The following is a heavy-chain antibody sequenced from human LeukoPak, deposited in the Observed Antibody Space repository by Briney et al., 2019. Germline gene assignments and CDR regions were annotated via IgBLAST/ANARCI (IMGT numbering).Heavy chain of an antibody. CDR2: IYHSGNT. J-gene: IGHJ4*02. CDR3: ASGDYLWGSYLGY. Sequence: SETLSLTCTVSGYSISSGYYWAWIRQPPGKGLQWIGNIYHSGNTYYNPPLKSRVTISVDTSNNQFSLKLSSLTAADTAVYYCASGDYLWGSYLGYWGQGTLVTVSS. V-gene: IGHV4-38-2*02. D-gene: IGHD3-16*02. CDR1: GYSISSGYY.